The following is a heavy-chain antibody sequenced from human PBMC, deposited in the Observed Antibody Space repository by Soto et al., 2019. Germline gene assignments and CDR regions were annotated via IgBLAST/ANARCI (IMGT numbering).Heavy chain of an antibody. CDR3: ARNLVTMVRGVIHYIDY. CDR2: ISAYNGNT. D-gene: IGHD3-10*01. Sequence: QVLLVQSGAEVKKPGASVKVSCKASGYTFTSYGISWVRQAPGQGLEWMGWISAYNGNTNYAQKLQGRVTMTTDTSTSTAYMELRSMRSDDTAVYYCARNLVTMVRGVIHYIDYWGQGTLVTVSS. J-gene: IGHJ4*02. V-gene: IGHV1-18*01. CDR1: GYTFTSYG.